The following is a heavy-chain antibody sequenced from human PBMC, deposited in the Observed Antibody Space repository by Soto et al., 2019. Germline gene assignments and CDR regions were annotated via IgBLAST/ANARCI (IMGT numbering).Heavy chain of an antibody. CDR3: ARDVAARRLDS. V-gene: IGHV3-33*01. CDR2: IWYDGIDE. J-gene: IGHJ4*02. Sequence: GGSLRLSCAASRFTFSNHGMHWVHQAPGKGLEWVAVIWYDGIDEYYADSVKGRFTISRDNSKNTLYLQMNNLRPDDTAVYFCARDVAARRLDSWGQGTPVTVPS. CDR1: RFTFSNHG. D-gene: IGHD6-6*01.